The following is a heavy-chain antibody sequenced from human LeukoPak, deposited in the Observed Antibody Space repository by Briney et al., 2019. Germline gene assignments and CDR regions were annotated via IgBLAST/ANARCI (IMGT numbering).Heavy chain of an antibody. D-gene: IGHD3-22*01. CDR1: GFTFSSYW. CDR2: ISGSGGST. Sequence: GGSLRLSCAASGFTFSSYWMSWVRQAPGKGLEWVSAISGSGGSTYYADSVKGRFTISRDNSKSTLYLQMNSLRAEDTAVYSCAKDDYDSSGYYTLDYGGQGTLVTVSS. J-gene: IGHJ4*02. V-gene: IGHV3-23*01. CDR3: AKDDYDSSGYYTLDY.